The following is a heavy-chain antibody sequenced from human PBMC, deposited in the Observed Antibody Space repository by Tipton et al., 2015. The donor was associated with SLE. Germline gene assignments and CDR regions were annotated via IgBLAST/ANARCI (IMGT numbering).Heavy chain of an antibody. CDR2: INAGNGNT. CDR1: GYTFTSYA. D-gene: IGHD5-18*01. Sequence: QSGAEVKKPGASVKVSCKASGYTFTSYAMHWVRQDPGQRLEWMGWINAGNGNTKYSQKFQGRVTITRDTSASTAYMELSSLRSEDTAVYYCAGRDTSSHLHFDYWGQGTLVTVSS. CDR3: AGRDTSSHLHFDY. J-gene: IGHJ4*02. V-gene: IGHV1-3*01.